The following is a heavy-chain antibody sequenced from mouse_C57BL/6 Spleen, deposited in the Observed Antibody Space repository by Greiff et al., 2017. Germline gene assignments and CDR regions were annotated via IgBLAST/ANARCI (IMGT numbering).Heavy chain of an antibody. D-gene: IGHD1-1*01. Sequence: QVQLQQPGAELVRPGTSVKLSCKASGYTFTSYWMHWVKQRPGQGLEWIGVIDPSDSYTNYNQKFKGKATLTVDTSSSTAYMPLSSLTSEDSAVYYCARSDYYGSSPWFAYWGQGTLVTVSA. J-gene: IGHJ3*01. V-gene: IGHV1-59*01. CDR2: IDPSDSYT. CDR3: ARSDYYGSSPWFAY. CDR1: GYTFTSYW.